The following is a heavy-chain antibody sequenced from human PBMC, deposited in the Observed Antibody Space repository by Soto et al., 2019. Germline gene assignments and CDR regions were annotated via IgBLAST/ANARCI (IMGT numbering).Heavy chain of an antibody. D-gene: IGHD6-13*01. J-gene: IGHJ4*02. CDR3: EKEYGSTWIDH. CDR1: GFTFSTYG. CDR2: MSYDGTKA. V-gene: IGHV3-30*18. Sequence: QVELVESGGGVVQPGRSLRLSCAASGFTFSTYGMHWVRQAPGKGLDWVAAMSYDGTKAYYVDSVKGRFTISRDNARNTLFLQLNSLRAEDTAVYDCEKEYGSTWIDHWGQGTLVTGSS.